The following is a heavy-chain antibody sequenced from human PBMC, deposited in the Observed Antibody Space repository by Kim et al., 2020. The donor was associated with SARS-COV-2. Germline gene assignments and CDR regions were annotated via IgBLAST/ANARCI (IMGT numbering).Heavy chain of an antibody. J-gene: IGHJ6*02. CDR3: AREIADNDYYYGMDV. CDR2: INPSGGST. V-gene: IGHV1-46*01. CDR1: GYTFTSYY. Sequence: ASVKVSCKASGYTFTSYYMHWVRQAPGQGLEWMGIINPSGGSTSYAQKFQGRVTMTRDTSTSTVYMELSSLRSEDTAVYYCAREIADNDYYYGMDVWGQGTTVTVSS. D-gene: IGHD6-13*01.